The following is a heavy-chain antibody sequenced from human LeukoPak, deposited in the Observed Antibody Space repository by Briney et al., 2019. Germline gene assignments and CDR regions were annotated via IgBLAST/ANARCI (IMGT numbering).Heavy chain of an antibody. CDR1: GFTFSTYA. Sequence: GGSLRLSCAASGFTFSTYAMSWVRQAPGKGLEWVSAISNSGSSTYCADSVKGRFTISRDTSKNTLYLQMNSLRAEDTAVYYCAKGRTLDYWDQGTLVTVSS. J-gene: IGHJ4*02. V-gene: IGHV3-23*01. CDR3: AKGRTLDY. CDR2: ISNSGSST.